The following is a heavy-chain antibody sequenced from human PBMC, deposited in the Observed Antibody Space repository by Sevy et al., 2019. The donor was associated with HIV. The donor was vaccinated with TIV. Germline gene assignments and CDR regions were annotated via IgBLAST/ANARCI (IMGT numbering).Heavy chain of an antibody. CDR3: VRGYYGDFVGYFDP. D-gene: IGHD4-17*01. Sequence: SGPTLVKPKQTLTLTCTFSGFSFTTSGVGVGWIRQPPGEALEWLALIYWNNDKRFRPSLKSRLTITKDTSKNQVVLTMTHMDPVDTATYYCVRGYYGDFVGYFDPWGQGIQVTVSS. CDR2: IYWNNDK. J-gene: IGHJ5*02. CDR1: GFSFTTSGVG. V-gene: IGHV2-5*01.